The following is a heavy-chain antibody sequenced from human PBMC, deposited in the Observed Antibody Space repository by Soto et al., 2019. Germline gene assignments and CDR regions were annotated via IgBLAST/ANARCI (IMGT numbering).Heavy chain of an antibody. J-gene: IGHJ5*02. CDR1: GYTFTGYY. D-gene: IGHD6-19*01. Sequence: GASVKVSFKASGYTFTGYYMHWVRQAPGQGLEWMGWINPDSGGTNYAQKFQGRVTMTRDTSISTAYMELSRLRSDDTAVYYCARTPRIAVDAPEWFDPWGQGTLVTVSS. V-gene: IGHV1-2*02. CDR3: ARTPRIAVDAPEWFDP. CDR2: INPDSGGT.